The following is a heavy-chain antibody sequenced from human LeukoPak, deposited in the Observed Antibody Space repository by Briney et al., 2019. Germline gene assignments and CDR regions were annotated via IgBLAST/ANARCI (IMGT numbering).Heavy chain of an antibody. CDR3: AKDLRSMAATGAGDY. D-gene: IGHD1-26*01. Sequence: GGSLRLSCTASGFTFSTYGMHWARQAPGKGLEAVAVISYDGSNKYYAASVKGRFTISRDNSENTVYLQMNSLRPKDTAVYYCAKDLRSMAATGAGDYWGQGTLVTVSS. V-gene: IGHV3-30*18. CDR1: GFTFSTYG. J-gene: IGHJ4*02. CDR2: ISYDGSNK.